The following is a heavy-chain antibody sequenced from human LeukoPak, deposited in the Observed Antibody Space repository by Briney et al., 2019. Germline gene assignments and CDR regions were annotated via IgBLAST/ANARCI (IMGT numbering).Heavy chain of an antibody. D-gene: IGHD1-1*01. J-gene: IGHJ4*02. CDR1: GFTFSSYG. V-gene: IGHV3-21*01. CDR2: ISSSSSYI. CDR3: ARAYDEGDFDY. Sequence: GGSLRLSCAASGFTFSSYGMHWVRQAPGKGLEWVSSISSSSSYIYYADSVKGRFTISRDNAKNSLYLQMNSLRAEDTAVYYCARAYDEGDFDYWGQGTLVTVSS.